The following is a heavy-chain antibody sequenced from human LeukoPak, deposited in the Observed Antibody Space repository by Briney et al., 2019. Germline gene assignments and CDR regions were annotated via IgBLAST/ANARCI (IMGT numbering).Heavy chain of an antibody. Sequence: PSETLSLTCTVSGGSVSSGDYYWSWTRQPPGKGLEWIGYMYYSGSTYYNPSLKSRVTISVDTSKNQFSLRLSSVTAADTAVYYCVRRMVGAIRPFDYWGQGTQVTVSS. V-gene: IGHV4-30-4*01. CDR1: GGSVSSGDYY. D-gene: IGHD1-26*01. CDR2: MYYSGST. CDR3: VRRMVGAIRPFDY. J-gene: IGHJ4*02.